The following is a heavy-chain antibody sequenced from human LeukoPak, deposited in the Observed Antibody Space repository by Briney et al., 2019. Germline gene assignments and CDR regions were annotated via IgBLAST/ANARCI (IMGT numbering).Heavy chain of an antibody. J-gene: IGHJ6*02. V-gene: IGHV4-34*01. CDR2: INHSGST. D-gene: IGHD2-21*02. CDR3: ARHDSYYYYGMDV. Sequence: PSETLSLTCAVYGGSFSGYYWSWIRQPPGKGLEWIGEINHSGSTNYNPSLKSRVTISVDTSKNQFSLKLSSVTAADTAVYYCARHDSYYYYGMDVWGQGTTVTVSS. CDR1: GGSFSGYY.